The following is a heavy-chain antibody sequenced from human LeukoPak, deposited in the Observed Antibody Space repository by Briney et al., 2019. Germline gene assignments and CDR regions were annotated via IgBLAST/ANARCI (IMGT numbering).Heavy chain of an antibody. CDR2: ISGGGVNT. CDR3: AKARRVVVPAAIQARPDY. D-gene: IGHD2-2*02. Sequence: GGSLRLSCAASGLTFNSYAMTWVRQAPGKGLEWVSAISGGGVNTYYADSVKGRFTISRDNSKNMLYLQMNSLRAEDTAVYYCAKARRVVVPAAIQARPDYWGQGTLVTVSS. CDR1: GLTFNSYA. J-gene: IGHJ4*02. V-gene: IGHV3-23*01.